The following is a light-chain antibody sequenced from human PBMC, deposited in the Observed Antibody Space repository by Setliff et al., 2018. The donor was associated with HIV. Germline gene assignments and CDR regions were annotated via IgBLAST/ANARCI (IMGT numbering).Light chain of an antibody. V-gene: IGLV1-51*01. CDR3: GTWDSSLSAGV. Sequence: QSVLTQPPSVSAAPGQKVTISCSGSSSNIGNNYVSWYQQLPGTAPKRLIYDNNKRPSKIPNRFSGSKSGTSATLGVTGLQTGDEADYYCGTWDSSLSAGVFGGGTKVTVL. J-gene: IGLJ2*01. CDR1: SSNIGNNY. CDR2: DNN.